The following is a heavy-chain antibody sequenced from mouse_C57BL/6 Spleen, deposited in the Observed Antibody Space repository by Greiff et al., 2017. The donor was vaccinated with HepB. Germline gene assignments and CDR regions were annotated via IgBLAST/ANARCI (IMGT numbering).Heavy chain of an antibody. V-gene: IGHV2-2*01. Sequence: QVQLKQSGPGLVQPSQSLSITCTVSGFSLTSYGVHWVRQSPGKGLEWLGVIWSGGSTENHAAFISRLSISKDNSKSQVFFKMNSLQADDTAIYYCARNSPYPYYSNYDAIDYWGQGTSVTVSS. CDR3: ARNSPYPYYSNYDAIDY. CDR1: GFSLTSYG. CDR2: IWSGGST. D-gene: IGHD2-5*01. J-gene: IGHJ4*01.